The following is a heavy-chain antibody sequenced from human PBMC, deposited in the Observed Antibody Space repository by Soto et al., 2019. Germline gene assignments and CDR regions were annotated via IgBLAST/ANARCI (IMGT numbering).Heavy chain of an antibody. V-gene: IGHV3-23*01. J-gene: IGHJ4*02. CDR2: ISGSGGNI. D-gene: IGHD1-1*01. CDR1: GFTFSRYA. CDR3: ATQDFRGTTGTT. Sequence: GGSLRLSCAASGFTFSRYAMGWVRQAPGKGLEWVSVISGSGGNIHYADSVKGRFTISRDNSKNTLYLQMNSLRVEDTAVYNCATQDFRGTTGTTWGQGTMVTVYS.